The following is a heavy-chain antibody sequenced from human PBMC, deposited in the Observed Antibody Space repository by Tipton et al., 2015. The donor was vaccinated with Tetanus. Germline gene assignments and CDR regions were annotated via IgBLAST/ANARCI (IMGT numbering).Heavy chain of an antibody. V-gene: IGHV4-61*01. CDR3: ARANYDFPKKGPFDS. Sequence: TLSLTCTVSGGSIRSDNYSWNWIRQPPAKGLEWLAYISYSGSTNSNYSLKSRITISQDTSKNQFSLRLTSVTAADTAVYYCARANYDFPKKGPFDSWGQGSLVIVSS. CDR1: GGSIRSDNYS. CDR2: ISYSGST. D-gene: IGHD3-3*01. J-gene: IGHJ4*02.